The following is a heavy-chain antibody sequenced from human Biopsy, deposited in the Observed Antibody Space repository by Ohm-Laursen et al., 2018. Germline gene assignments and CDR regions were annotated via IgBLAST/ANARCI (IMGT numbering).Heavy chain of an antibody. V-gene: IGHV1-58*01. D-gene: IGHD1-26*01. Sequence: EASVKVSCKPSGFTFSNSVVQWVRQARGQRLEWIGWIVVGSGYADYAQNFQERVTITRDLSTSTANMELSSLRSDDTAVYYCAAEVGVTVDVGFWGQGTLVTVSS. J-gene: IGHJ4*02. CDR2: IVVGSGYA. CDR3: AAEVGVTVDVGF. CDR1: GFTFSNSV.